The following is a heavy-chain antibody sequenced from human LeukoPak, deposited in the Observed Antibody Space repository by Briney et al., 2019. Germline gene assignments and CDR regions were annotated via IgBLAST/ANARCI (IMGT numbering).Heavy chain of an antibody. CDR1: GFTFDSYG. CDR2: ISDSGGST. V-gene: IGHV3-23*01. Sequence: GRSLRLSCAVSGFTFDSYGMHWVRQAPEKGLEWVSAISDSGGSTYYADSVKGRFTISRDNTKNMLYLQMNSLRAEDTAVYYCAKDRFSSSWYWDFDPWGQGTLVTVSS. D-gene: IGHD6-13*01. CDR3: AKDRFSSSWYWDFDP. J-gene: IGHJ5*02.